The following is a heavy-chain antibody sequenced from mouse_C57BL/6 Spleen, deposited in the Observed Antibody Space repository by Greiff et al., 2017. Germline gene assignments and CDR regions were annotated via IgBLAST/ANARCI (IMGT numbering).Heavy chain of an antibody. V-gene: IGHV1-81*01. CDR2: IYPRSGNT. CDR1: GYTFTSYG. Sequence: VQLQQSGAELARPGASVKLSCKASGYTFTSYGISWVKQRTGQGLEWIGEIYPRSGNTYYNEKFKGKATLTADKSSSTAYMELRSLTSEDSAVYFCARWGNLSYYYAMDYWGQGTSVTVSS. J-gene: IGHJ4*01. CDR3: ARWGNLSYYYAMDY. D-gene: IGHD2-1*01.